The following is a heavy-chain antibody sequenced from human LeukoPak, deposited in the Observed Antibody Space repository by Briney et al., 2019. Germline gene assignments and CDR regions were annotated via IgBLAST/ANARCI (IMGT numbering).Heavy chain of an antibody. CDR3: ARELRGARGYYYGMDV. CDR2: IYYSGST. CDR1: GGSISSGDYY. D-gene: IGHD1-26*01. J-gene: IGHJ6*02. Sequence: SQTLSLTCTVSGGSISSGDYYWSWIRQPPGKGLEWIGYIYYSGSTYYNPSLKSRVTISVDTSKNQFPLKLSSVTAADTAVYYCARELRGARGYYYGMDVWGQGTTVTVSS. V-gene: IGHV4-30-4*01.